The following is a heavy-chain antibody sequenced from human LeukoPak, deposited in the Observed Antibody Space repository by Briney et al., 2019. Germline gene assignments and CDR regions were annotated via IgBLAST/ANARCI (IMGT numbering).Heavy chain of an antibody. V-gene: IGHV4-38-2*01. J-gene: IGHJ4*02. D-gene: IGHD3-3*01. CDR1: GYSLSSSYY. CDR3: ARHSETIVGSVDS. Sequence: SSETLSLTCVVSGYSLSSSYYWGWIRQPSEKGLEWIESVYHRGSTYCNPSLKGRLTISMDTSKSQFSLKLNSVTAADTAVYYCARHSETIVGSVDSWGQGALVTVSS. CDR2: VYHRGST.